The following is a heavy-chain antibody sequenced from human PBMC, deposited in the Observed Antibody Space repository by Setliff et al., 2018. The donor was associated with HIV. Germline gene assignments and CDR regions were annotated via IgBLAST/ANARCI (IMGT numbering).Heavy chain of an antibody. CDR3: ARAAPTVYANGWFDP. J-gene: IGHJ5*02. CDR2: ISHSGST. V-gene: IGHV4-38-2*01. CDR1: GYSSRSGFY. D-gene: IGHD2-8*01. Sequence: PSETMSLTCAVSGYSSRSGFYWGWIRQHPGKGLEWIGSISHSGSTYYNPSLRSRVTISVDTSKHQFSRQLSSVTAADTAVYYCARAAPTVYANGWFDPWGQGTLVTVSS.